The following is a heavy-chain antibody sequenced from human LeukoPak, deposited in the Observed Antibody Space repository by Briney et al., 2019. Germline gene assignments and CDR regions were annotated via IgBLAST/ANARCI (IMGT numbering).Heavy chain of an antibody. CDR2: IYYSGSI. Sequence: WVRQPPGKGLEWIGYIYYSGSIYYNPSLKSRVTISVDTSKNQFSLKLSSVTAADTAVYYCARVVYGDYYFDYWGQGTLVTVSS. D-gene: IGHD4-17*01. J-gene: IGHJ4*02. V-gene: IGHV4-30-4*01. CDR3: ARVVYGDYYFDY.